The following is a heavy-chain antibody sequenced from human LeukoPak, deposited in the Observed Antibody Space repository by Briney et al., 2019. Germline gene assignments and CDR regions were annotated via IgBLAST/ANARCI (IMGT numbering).Heavy chain of an antibody. Sequence: PGRSLRLSCAAFGFTFSSYGMHWVRQAPGKGLEWVAVISYNGSNKYYADSVKGRFTISRDNSKSTLYLQMNSLRAEDTAVYYCAKDVCSSTSCYVGYYYYGMDVWGQGTTVTVSS. J-gene: IGHJ6*02. V-gene: IGHV3-30*18. D-gene: IGHD2-2*01. CDR1: GFTFSSYG. CDR2: ISYNGSNK. CDR3: AKDVCSSTSCYVGYYYYGMDV.